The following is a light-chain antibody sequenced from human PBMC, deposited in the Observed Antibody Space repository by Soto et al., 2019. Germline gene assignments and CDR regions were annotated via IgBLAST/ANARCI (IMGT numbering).Light chain of an antibody. CDR1: QSVSSSY. J-gene: IGKJ1*01. CDR2: GAS. Sequence: EIVLTQSPGTLSLSPGERATLSCRASQSVSSSYLAWYQQKPGQAPRPLIYGASSRATGIPDRFSGSGSGTDFTRTISRLEPEDFAVYYCQQYGSSPRTFGQGTEVEIK. V-gene: IGKV3-20*01. CDR3: QQYGSSPRT.